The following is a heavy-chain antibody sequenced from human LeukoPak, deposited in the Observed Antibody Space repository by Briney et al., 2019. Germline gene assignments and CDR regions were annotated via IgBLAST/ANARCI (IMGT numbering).Heavy chain of an antibody. D-gene: IGHD3-3*01. CDR1: GGTFSSYA. CDR2: IIPIFGTA. Sequence: ASVKVSCKASGGTFSSYAISWVRQAPGQGLERMGRIIPIFGTANYAQKFQGRVTITTDESTSTAYMELSSLRSEDTAVYYCAYDFWSGYYTGYNWFDPWGQGTLVTVSS. V-gene: IGHV1-69*05. CDR3: AYDFWSGYYTGYNWFDP. J-gene: IGHJ5*02.